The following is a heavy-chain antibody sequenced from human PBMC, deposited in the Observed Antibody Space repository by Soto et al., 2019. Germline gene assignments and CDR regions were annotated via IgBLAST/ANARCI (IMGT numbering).Heavy chain of an antibody. CDR3: AGASSRVSSVVAAY. CDR2: INPNSGGT. D-gene: IGHD2-15*01. CDR1: GYSLSGYY. V-gene: IGHV1-2*02. J-gene: IGHJ4*02. Sequence: ASVKVSCKASGYSLSGYYLHWVRQAPGQGPEWMGWINPNSGGTKYVQKFQGRVTMTRDTSISTVYLELSRLRSDDTAVYYCAGASSRVSSVVAAYWGQGTLVTVSS.